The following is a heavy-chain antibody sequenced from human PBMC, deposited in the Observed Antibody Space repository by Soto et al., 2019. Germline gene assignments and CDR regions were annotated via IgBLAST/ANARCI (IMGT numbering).Heavy chain of an antibody. J-gene: IGHJ4*02. V-gene: IGHV4-30-4*01. Sequence: SETLSLTCTVSDGSISSGAYYWSWIRQPPGKGLEWIGYIYYSGSTYYNPSLKSRVTISVDTSKNQFSLKLSSVTAADTAVYYCARWLGYGPHFDYWGQGTLVTVS. CDR3: ARWLGYGPHFDY. D-gene: IGHD5-12*01. CDR2: IYYSGST. CDR1: DGSISSGAYY.